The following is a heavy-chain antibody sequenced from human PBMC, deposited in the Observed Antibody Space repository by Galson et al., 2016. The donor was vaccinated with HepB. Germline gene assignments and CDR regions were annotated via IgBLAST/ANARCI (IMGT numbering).Heavy chain of an antibody. CDR2: FYPGDSDN. CDR3: ARHPPYSSNYYRGAFDI. Sequence: QSGAEVKKPGESLKISCKGSGYSFTSYWIAWVRQMPGKGLERMGIFYPGDSDNRYSPSFQGQVTMSADKSISTAYLQWSSLEASDTAMYYCARHPPYSSNYYRGAFDIWGQGTMVTVSS. D-gene: IGHD1-26*01. V-gene: IGHV5-51*01. J-gene: IGHJ3*02. CDR1: GYSFTSYW.